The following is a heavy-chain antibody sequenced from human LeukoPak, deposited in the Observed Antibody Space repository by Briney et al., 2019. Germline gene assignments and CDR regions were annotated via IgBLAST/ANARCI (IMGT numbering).Heavy chain of an antibody. CDR1: VFTLSRHA. CDR3: AKDKGGWYNWFDP. V-gene: IGHV3-23*01. J-gene: IGHJ5*02. D-gene: IGHD6-19*01. Sequence: GGSLRLSCAASVFTLSRHAMIWVRQAPAKGLEGVSAMSGCCSSTFYADSVKGRCTISRDNSKNTLYLQMNSLRAEDTTVYYCAKDKGGWYNWFDPWGQGTLVTVSS. CDR2: MSGCCSST.